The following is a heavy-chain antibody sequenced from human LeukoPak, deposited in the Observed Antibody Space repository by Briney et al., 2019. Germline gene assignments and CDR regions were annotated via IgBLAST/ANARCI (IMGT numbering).Heavy chain of an antibody. V-gene: IGHV4-39*07. CDR3: ARDRAAAGTTLGYFQH. CDR2: IYYSGST. CDR1: GGSISSSSYY. J-gene: IGHJ1*01. D-gene: IGHD6-13*01. Sequence: PSETLSLTCTVSGGSISSSSYYWGWIRQPPGKGLEWIGSIYYSGSTYYNPSLKSRVTISVDTSKNQFSLKLSSVTAADTAVYYCARDRAAAGTTLGYFQHWGQGTLVTVSS.